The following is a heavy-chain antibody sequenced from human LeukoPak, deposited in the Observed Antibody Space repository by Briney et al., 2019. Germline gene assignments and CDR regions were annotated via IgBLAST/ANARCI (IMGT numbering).Heavy chain of an antibody. D-gene: IGHD2-2*01. CDR2: ISSSSSTI. V-gene: IGHV3-48*02. CDR3: ARGDIVVVPAAPVDY. Sequence: GSLRLSCAASGFTFSSYSMNWVRQAPGKGLEWVSYISSSSSTIYYADSVKGRFTISRDNAKNSLYLQMNSLRDEDTAVYYCARGDIVVVPAAPVDYWGQGTLVTVSS. CDR1: GFTFSSYS. J-gene: IGHJ4*02.